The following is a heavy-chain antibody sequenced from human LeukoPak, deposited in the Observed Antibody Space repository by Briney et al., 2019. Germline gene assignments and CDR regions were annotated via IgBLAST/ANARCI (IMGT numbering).Heavy chain of an antibody. D-gene: IGHD3-3*01. Sequence: GGSLRLSCAASGFTFSSYWMGWVRQAPGKGLEWVANMKQDGSEEYYVDSVKGRFTISRDNAKNSLFLQMNSLRAEDTAVYYCARGRGLGVVSPYFDYWGQGTLVTVSS. CDR3: ARGRGLGVVSPYFDY. V-gene: IGHV3-7*01. CDR2: MKQDGSEE. CDR1: GFTFSSYW. J-gene: IGHJ4*02.